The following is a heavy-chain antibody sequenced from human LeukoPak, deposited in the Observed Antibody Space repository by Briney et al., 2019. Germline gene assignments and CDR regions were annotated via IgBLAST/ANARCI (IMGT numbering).Heavy chain of an antibody. J-gene: IGHJ4*02. CDR2: IYTSGST. Sequence: NTSETLSLTCTVSGGSISSGSYYWSWIRQPAGKGLEWIGRIYTSGSTNYNPSLKSRVTISVDTSKNQFSLKLSSVTAADTAVYYCARERRGLAYYFDYWGQGTLVTVSS. CDR1: GGSISSGSYY. V-gene: IGHV4-61*02. D-gene: IGHD6-19*01. CDR3: ARERRGLAYYFDY.